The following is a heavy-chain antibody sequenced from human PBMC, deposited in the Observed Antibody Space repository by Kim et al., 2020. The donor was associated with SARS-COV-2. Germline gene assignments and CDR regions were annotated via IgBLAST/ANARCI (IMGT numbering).Heavy chain of an antibody. J-gene: IGHJ5*02. CDR3: TRDNGYNWFDP. D-gene: IGHD2-8*01. CDR1: GFTFTTSW. CDR2: INLDGTKT. Sequence: GGSLRLSCAASGFTFTTSWMTWVRQAPGKGLEWVANINLDGTKTNYVDSVKGRFTISRDNAKNSLYLQMNSLKAEDTAVYYCTRDNGYNWFDPWGQGTLATVS. V-gene: IGHV3-7*03.